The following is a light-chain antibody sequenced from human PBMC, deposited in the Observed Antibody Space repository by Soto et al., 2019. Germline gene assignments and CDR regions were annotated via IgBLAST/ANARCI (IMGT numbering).Light chain of an antibody. CDR2: DTS. V-gene: IGKV3-11*01. CDR3: QTRSNWPLT. J-gene: IGKJ4*01. Sequence: EIVLTQSPATLSLSPGERATLSCRTSQSVGRNLAWYQQKAGQAPRLLMYDTSNRATGISARFSGSGSGTDFTLTISTLEPEDFGVYYCQTRSNWPLTFGGGTKVEIK. CDR1: QSVGRN.